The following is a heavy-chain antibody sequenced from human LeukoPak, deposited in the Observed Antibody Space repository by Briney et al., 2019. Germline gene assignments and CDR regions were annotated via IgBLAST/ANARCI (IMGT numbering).Heavy chain of an antibody. J-gene: IGHJ4*02. CDR3: AIHLKVVVAASLDY. CDR1: GYTFTGSY. CDR2: IDPKSGGT. D-gene: IGHD2-15*01. Sequence: ASVKVSCKTSGYTFTGSYVHWVRQAPGQGPEWLGWIDPKSGGTFYGRKFRGRVTMTGDTSISTAYMALSRLGSDDTAVYYCAIHLKVVVAASLDYWGQGTLVTVSS. V-gene: IGHV1-2*02.